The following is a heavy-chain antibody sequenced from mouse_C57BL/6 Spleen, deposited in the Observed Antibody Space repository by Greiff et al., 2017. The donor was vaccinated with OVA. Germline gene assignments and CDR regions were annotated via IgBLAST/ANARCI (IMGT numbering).Heavy chain of an antibody. D-gene: IGHD2-3*01. V-gene: IGHV1-82*01. CDR1: GYAFSSSW. CDR3: ARDGYYEGWYFDV. CDR2: LYPGDGDT. J-gene: IGHJ1*03. Sequence: VQLQQSGPELVKPGASVKISCKASGYAFSSSWMNWVKQRPGKGLEWIGRLYPGDGDTNYNGKFKGKATLTANKSSSTAYMQLSSLTSEDSAVYFCARDGYYEGWYFDVWGTGTTGTVSS.